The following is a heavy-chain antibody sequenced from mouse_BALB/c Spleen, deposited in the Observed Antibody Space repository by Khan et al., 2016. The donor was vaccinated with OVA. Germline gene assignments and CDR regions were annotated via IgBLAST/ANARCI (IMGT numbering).Heavy chain of an antibody. CDR3: ARMARK. V-gene: IGHV14-3*02. CDR2: IDSPNGTN. CDR1: GLNITDTY. Sequence: VQLKESGAELVKSGPTVKLSCTATGLNITDTYGHWLRQWPEKDLEWIGRIDSPNGTNKYDPKFQGKATITAATYSNNAYLHLSSPTSDDTAVSYCARMARKWGQGTTLTVSS. J-gene: IGHJ2*01.